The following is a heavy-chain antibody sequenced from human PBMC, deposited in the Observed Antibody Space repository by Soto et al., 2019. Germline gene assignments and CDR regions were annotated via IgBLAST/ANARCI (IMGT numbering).Heavy chain of an antibody. J-gene: IGHJ4*01. CDR2: MDPSSGET. CDR1: GYNFTNFD. V-gene: IGHV1-8*01. CDR3: ARLPEPCNGIKCYSNFDF. D-gene: IGHD2-21*01. Sequence: ASVKVSCKTSGYNFTNFDINWVRQAPGRGLVWMGWMDPSSGETGSAQNFQGRVTMTRDISTRTFFMQLTSLRSEDTAIYYCARLPEPCNGIKCYSNFDFWGRGTQVTVSS.